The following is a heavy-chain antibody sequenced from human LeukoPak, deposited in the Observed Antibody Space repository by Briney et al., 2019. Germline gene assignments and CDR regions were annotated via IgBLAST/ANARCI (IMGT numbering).Heavy chain of an antibody. V-gene: IGHV3-73*01. J-gene: IGHJ4*02. CDR1: GFTFSGPA. CDR3: TTIAEVNRKLDY. D-gene: IGHD1-14*01. CDR2: IRSKANNYAT. Sequence: GGSLRLSCAASGFTFSGPAIHWVRHASGKGLEGVGRIRSKANNYATQYAESVKGRFTISRDDSKNTAYLQMNSLKADDTALYYCTTIAEVNRKLDYWGQGTLVTVSS.